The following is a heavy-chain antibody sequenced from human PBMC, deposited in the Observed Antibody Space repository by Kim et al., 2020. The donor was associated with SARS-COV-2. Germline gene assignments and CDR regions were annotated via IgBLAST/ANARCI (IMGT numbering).Heavy chain of an antibody. Sequence: GESLKISCKGSGYSFTSYWISWVRQMPGKGLEWMGRIDPSDSYTNYSPSFQGHVTISADKSISTAYLQWSSLKASDTAMYYCARTPVVVAATFNWFDPWGQGTLVTVSS. V-gene: IGHV5-10-1*01. D-gene: IGHD2-15*01. CDR3: ARTPVVVAATFNWFDP. J-gene: IGHJ5*02. CDR1: GYSFTSYW. CDR2: IDPSDSYT.